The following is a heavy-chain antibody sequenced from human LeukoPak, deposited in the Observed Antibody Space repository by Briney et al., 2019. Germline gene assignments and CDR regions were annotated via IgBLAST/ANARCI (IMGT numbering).Heavy chain of an antibody. CDR2: ISSNGGST. CDR3: ARANGDYDYYYGMDV. V-gene: IGHV3-64*01. D-gene: IGHD4-17*01. CDR1: GFTFSSYA. J-gene: IGHJ6*02. Sequence: GGSLRLSCAASGFTFSSYAMHWVRQAPGKGLEYVSAISSNGGSTYYANSVKGRFTISRDNSKNTLYLQMGSLRAEDMAVYYCARANGDYDYYYGMDVWGQGTTVTVSS.